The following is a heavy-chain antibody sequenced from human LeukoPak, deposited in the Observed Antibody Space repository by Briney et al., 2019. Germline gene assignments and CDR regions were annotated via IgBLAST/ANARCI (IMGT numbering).Heavy chain of an antibody. J-gene: IGHJ3*02. CDR1: GGSMRSSNFY. Sequence: SETLSLTCTVSGGSMRSSNFYWGWIRQPPGKGLEWIGNINYSGSTYYNPSLKSRVTISVDTSKNQFSLKLSSVTAADTAVYYCARDDRRGFDNDAFDIWGQGTMVTVSS. D-gene: IGHD3-10*01. CDR3: ARDDRRGFDNDAFDI. CDR2: INYSGST. V-gene: IGHV4-39*07.